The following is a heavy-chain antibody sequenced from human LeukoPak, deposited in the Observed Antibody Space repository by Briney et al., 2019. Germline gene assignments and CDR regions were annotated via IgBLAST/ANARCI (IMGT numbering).Heavy chain of an antibody. J-gene: IGHJ6*02. Sequence: ASVKVSCKASGYTFTGYYMHWVRQAPGQGLEWMGWINPNSGGTNYAQKFQGRVTMTRDTSISTAYMELSRLRSDDTAVYHCHLGVVPAAIRRLGGMDVWGQGTTVTVSS. CDR3: HLGVVPAAIRRLGGMDV. V-gene: IGHV1-2*02. D-gene: IGHD2-2*02. CDR2: INPNSGGT. CDR1: GYTFTGYY.